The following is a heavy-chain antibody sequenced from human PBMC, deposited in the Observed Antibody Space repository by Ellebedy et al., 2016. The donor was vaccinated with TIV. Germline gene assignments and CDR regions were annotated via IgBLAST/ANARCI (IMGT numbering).Heavy chain of an antibody. CDR3: ATDGSYGDYLSPTHAFAI. D-gene: IGHD4-17*01. Sequence: GGSLRLSCGASGFSFRSYWMTWVRQAPGKGLEWVANINQDGSDKYYVDSVKGRFTISRDNSKNSLYLLMNSLRAEDTAAYFCATDGSYGDYLSPTHAFAIWGQGTMVTVSS. CDR2: INQDGSDK. J-gene: IGHJ3*02. CDR1: GFSFRSYW. V-gene: IGHV3-7*01.